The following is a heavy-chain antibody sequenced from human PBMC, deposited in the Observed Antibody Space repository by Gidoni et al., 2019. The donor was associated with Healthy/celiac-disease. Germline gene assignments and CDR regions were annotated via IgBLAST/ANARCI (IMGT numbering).Heavy chain of an antibody. J-gene: IGHJ4*02. CDR3: AHRQGVDMVRGPFFDY. D-gene: IGHD3-10*01. Sequence: QITLKESGPTLVKPTQTLTLTCTFSGFSLSTSGVGVGWIRQPPGKALEWLALIYWDDDKRYSPSLKRRLTITKYTSKNQVVLTMTNMDPVDTATYYCAHRQGVDMVRGPFFDYWGQGTLVTVPS. V-gene: IGHV2-5*02. CDR1: GFSLSTSGVG. CDR2: IYWDDDK.